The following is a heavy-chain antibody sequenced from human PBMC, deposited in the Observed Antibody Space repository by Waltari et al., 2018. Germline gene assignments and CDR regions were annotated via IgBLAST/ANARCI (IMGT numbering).Heavy chain of an antibody. V-gene: IGHV4-59*01. CDR2: IYYSGST. CDR3: ARGGESGTFTLRDRPPFDY. D-gene: IGHD3-10*01. CDR1: GGSISSYY. J-gene: IGHJ4*02. Sequence: QVQLQESGPGLVKPSETLSLTCTVSGGSISSYYWSWIRQPPGKGLEWIGYIYYSGSTTYNPSLKSRVPFFVALFFFFFFFFFFFFFLLDTAVYYCARGGESGTFTLRDRPPFDYWGQGTLVTVSS.